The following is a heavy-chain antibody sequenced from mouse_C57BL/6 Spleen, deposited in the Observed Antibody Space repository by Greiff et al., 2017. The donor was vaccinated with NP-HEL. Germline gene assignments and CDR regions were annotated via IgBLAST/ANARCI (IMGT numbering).Heavy chain of an antibody. CDR3: ARDDYDEKAWFAY. D-gene: IGHD2-4*01. CDR1: GFTFSSYA. CDR2: ISDGGSYT. V-gene: IGHV5-4*01. J-gene: IGHJ3*01. Sequence: DVKLVESGGGLVKPGGSLKLSCAASGFTFSSYAMSWVRQTPEKRLEWVATISDGGSYTYYPDNVKGRFTISRDNAKNNLYLQMSHLKSEDTAMYYCARDDYDEKAWFAYWGQGTLVTVSA.